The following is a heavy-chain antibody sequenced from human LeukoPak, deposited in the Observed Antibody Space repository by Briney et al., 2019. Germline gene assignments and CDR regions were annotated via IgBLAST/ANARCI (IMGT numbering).Heavy chain of an antibody. CDR3: AKIVVVVVAATGRNYGMDV. Sequence: PGGSLRLSCAASGFTFSSYAMHWVRQAPGKGLEWVAVISYDGSNKYYADSVKGRFTISRDNSKNTVFLQMNSLRVEDAAVYYCAKIVVVVVAATGRNYGMDVWGQGTTVTVSS. J-gene: IGHJ6*02. CDR1: GFTFSSYA. CDR2: ISYDGSNK. V-gene: IGHV3-30*18. D-gene: IGHD2-15*01.